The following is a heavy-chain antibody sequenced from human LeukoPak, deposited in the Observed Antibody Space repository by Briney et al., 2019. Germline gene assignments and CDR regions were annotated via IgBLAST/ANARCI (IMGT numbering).Heavy chain of an antibody. V-gene: IGHV3-23*01. CDR3: ARDWGFDY. D-gene: IGHD3-16*01. Sequence: GGSLRLSCAASGFTFGSFAMSWVRQAPGKGLEWVSIIYSTANTYYADSVKGRFTISRDNSKNTLYLQMNSLRVEDTAVYYCARDWGFDYWGQGTLVTVSS. J-gene: IGHJ4*02. CDR1: GFTFGSFA. CDR2: IYSTANT.